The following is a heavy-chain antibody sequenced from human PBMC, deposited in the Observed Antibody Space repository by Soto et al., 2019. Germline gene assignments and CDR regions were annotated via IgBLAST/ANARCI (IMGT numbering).Heavy chain of an antibody. CDR3: ARDKITGLVDY. J-gene: IGHJ4*02. CDR2: INHSGST. Sequence: QVQLQQWGAGLLKPSETLSLTCAVYGGSFSGYYWTWIRQPPGTGLEWIGEINHSGSTNYNPSPKSRVTISVDTPKNQLSLTLTSVTAAGSVVYYCARDKITGLVDYWGQGTLVTVSS. D-gene: IGHD2-8*02. V-gene: IGHV4-34*01. CDR1: GGSFSGYY.